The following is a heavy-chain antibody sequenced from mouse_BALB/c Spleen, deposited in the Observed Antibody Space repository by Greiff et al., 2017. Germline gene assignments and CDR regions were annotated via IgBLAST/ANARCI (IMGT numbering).Heavy chain of an antibody. J-gene: IGHJ4*01. V-gene: IGHV1-9*01. CDR2: ILPGSGST. Sequence: QVHVKQSGAELMKPGASVKISCKATGYTFSSYWIEWVKQRPGHGLEWIGEILPGSGSTNYNEKFKGKATFTADTSSNTAYMQLSSLTSEDSAVYYCARSYRDYAMDYWGQGTSVTVSS. D-gene: IGHD2-12*01. CDR1: GYTFSSYW. CDR3: ARSYRDYAMDY.